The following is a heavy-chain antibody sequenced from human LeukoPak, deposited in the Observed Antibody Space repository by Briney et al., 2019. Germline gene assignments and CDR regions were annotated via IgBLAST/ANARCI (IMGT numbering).Heavy chain of an antibody. CDR1: GFTFYDYA. J-gene: IGHJ3*02. CDR2: ISWDGGST. CDR3: ASSKRPNDAFDI. V-gene: IGHV3-43D*03. Sequence: QTGGSLRLSCAASGFTFYDYAMHWVRQAPGKGLEWVSLISWDGGSTYYADSVKGRFTISRDNSKNSLYLQMNSLRAEDTALYYCASSKRPNDAFDIWGQGTMVTVSS.